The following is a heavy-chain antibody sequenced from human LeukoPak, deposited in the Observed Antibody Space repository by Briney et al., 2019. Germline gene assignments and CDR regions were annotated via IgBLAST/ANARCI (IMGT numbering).Heavy chain of an antibody. CDR1: GYTFTSYY. D-gene: IGHD2-2*01. J-gene: IGHJ3*02. CDR2: INPSGGST. Sequence: ASVKVSCKASGYTFTSYYIHWVRQAPGRGLEWMGMINPSGGSTSYAQKFQGRVTMTRDTSTSTVYMELSSLRSEDSAVYYCARSAPQGYCTSTSCYARSAFDIWGQGTMVTVPS. CDR3: ARSAPQGYCTSTSCYARSAFDI. V-gene: IGHV1-46*01.